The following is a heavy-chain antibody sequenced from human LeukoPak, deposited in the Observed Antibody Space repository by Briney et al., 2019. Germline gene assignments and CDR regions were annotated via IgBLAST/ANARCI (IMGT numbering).Heavy chain of an antibody. V-gene: IGHV4-38-2*02. J-gene: IGHJ4*02. Sequence: SETLSLTCTVSGYSISSGYYWGWIRQPPGKGLEWIGSIYHSGSTYYNPSLKSRVTISVDTSKNQFSLKLSSVIAADTAVYYCARGRIAAADYWGQGTLVTVSS. CDR1: GYSISSGYY. CDR2: IYHSGST. CDR3: ARGRIAAADY. D-gene: IGHD6-13*01.